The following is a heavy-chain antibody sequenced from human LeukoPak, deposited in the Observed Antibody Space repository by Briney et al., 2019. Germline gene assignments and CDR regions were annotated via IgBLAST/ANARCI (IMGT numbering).Heavy chain of an antibody. V-gene: IGHV3-73*01. CDR3: TLVVAGNDAFDI. D-gene: IGHD6-19*01. Sequence: PGGSLRLSCAASGFTFSGSAMHWVRQASGKGLEWVGRIRSKANSYATAYAASVKGRFTISRDDSKNTAYLQMNSLKTEDTAVYYCTLVVAGNDAFDIWGQGTMVTVSS. CDR2: IRSKANSYAT. J-gene: IGHJ3*02. CDR1: GFTFSGSA.